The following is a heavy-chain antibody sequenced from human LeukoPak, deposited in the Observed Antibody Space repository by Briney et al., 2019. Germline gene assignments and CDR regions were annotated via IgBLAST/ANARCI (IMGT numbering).Heavy chain of an antibody. Sequence: SETLSLTCTVSGYSITTGHYWGWIRPPPGRGLEWIGSIYHGETTYYNPSLKTRLTISLDTSKNQFSLKLSSVTAADTAVYYCARALAFDYWGQGTLVTVSS. CDR3: ARALAFDY. D-gene: IGHD6-19*01. V-gene: IGHV4-38-2*02. CDR1: GYSITTGHY. CDR2: IYHGETT. J-gene: IGHJ4*02.